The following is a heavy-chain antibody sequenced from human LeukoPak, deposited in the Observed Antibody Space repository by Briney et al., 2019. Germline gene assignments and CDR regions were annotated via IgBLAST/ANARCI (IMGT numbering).Heavy chain of an antibody. Sequence: GGSLRLSCEATGFIFSNYWMAWVRQAPGKGLEWVANIKEDGSDKNYVESMKGRFTISRDNAKNSLYLQMNSLRAEDTAVYYCARGRGVGATALDYWGQGTLVTVSS. CDR3: ARGRGVGATALDY. V-gene: IGHV3-7*04. CDR2: IKEDGSDK. CDR1: GFIFSNYW. J-gene: IGHJ4*02. D-gene: IGHD1-26*01.